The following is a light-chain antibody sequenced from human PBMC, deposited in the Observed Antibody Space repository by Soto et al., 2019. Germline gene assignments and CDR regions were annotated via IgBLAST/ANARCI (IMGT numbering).Light chain of an antibody. Sequence: QSVLTQPASVSGSPGQSITISCTGTSSDVGSYNVVSWYQRHPGKAPKLIIYAGSRRPSGVSNRFSGSKSGNTASLTISGLQAEDEADYYCCSYASSITSYVFGTGTKVTVL. J-gene: IGLJ1*01. CDR2: AGS. CDR1: SSDVGSYNV. V-gene: IGLV2-23*01. CDR3: CSYASSITSYV.